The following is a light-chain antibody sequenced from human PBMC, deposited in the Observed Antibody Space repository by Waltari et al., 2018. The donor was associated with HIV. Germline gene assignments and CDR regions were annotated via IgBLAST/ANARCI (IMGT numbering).Light chain of an antibody. CDR3: QVWDSGSAHVV. Sequence: SYVLTQPPSVSVAPGQTAGITCGGDNIGSKSVHWYQQKPGQAPVLLIYDGADRPSGLPERFSGSNSENTATLTIGRVEAGDEADYYCQVWDSGSAHVVFGGGTNLAVL. CDR1: NIGSKS. CDR2: DGA. J-gene: IGLJ2*01. V-gene: IGLV3-21*02.